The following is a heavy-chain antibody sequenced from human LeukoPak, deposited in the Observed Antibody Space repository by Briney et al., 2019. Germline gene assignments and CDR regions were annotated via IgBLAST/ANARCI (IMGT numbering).Heavy chain of an antibody. D-gene: IGHD3-10*01. CDR1: GGSISSGGYS. CDR2: IYHSGST. Sequence: SETLSLTCAVSGGSISSGGYSWSWIRQPPGKGLEWIGYIYHSGSTYNNPSLKSRVTISVDRSKNQFSLKLSSVTAADTAVYYCARDRDGNWFDPWGQGTLVTVSS. CDR3: ARDRDGNWFDP. V-gene: IGHV4-30-2*01. J-gene: IGHJ5*02.